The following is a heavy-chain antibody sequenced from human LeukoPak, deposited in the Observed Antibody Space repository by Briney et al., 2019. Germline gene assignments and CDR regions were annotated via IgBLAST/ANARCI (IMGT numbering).Heavy chain of an antibody. J-gene: IGHJ4*02. CDR2: IKQDGSEK. D-gene: IGHD1-26*01. V-gene: IGHV3-7*05. CDR3: TTTLRWELPGGDY. CDR1: GFTFSSYW. Sequence: GGSLRLSCAASGFTFSSYWMSWVRQAPGKGLEWVANIKQDGSEKYYVDSLKGRFTISRDNAKNSLYLQMNSLKTEDTAVYHCTTTLRWELPGGDYWGQGTLVTISS.